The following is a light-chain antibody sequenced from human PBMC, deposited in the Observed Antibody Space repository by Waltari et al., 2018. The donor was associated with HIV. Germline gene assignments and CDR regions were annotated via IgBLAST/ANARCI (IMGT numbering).Light chain of an antibody. CDR3: QQYDSDSPT. CDR2: KAS. J-gene: IGKJ2*01. V-gene: IGKV1-5*03. Sequence: DIQMTQSPSTLSASVGDTVTITCRASQSISTWLAWYQQKPGKAPKLLFYKASTFESGVPSRFSGSGSGTEFTLTITSLQPDDFATYYCQQYDSDSPTFGQGTNLDIK. CDR1: QSISTW.